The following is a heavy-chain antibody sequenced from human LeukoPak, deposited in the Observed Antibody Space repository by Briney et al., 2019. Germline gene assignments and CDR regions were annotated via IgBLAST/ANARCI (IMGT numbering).Heavy chain of an antibody. D-gene: IGHD6-19*01. CDR1: GFTFSSYE. V-gene: IGHV3-48*03. Sequence: TGGSLRLSCAASGFTFSSYEMNWVRQAPGKGLEWVSYIGSSGSTIYYADSVKGRFTISRDNAKNSLYLQMNSLRAEDTAVYYCAREGIAVAVNFDYWGQGTLVTVSS. CDR3: AREGIAVAVNFDY. J-gene: IGHJ4*02. CDR2: IGSSGSTI.